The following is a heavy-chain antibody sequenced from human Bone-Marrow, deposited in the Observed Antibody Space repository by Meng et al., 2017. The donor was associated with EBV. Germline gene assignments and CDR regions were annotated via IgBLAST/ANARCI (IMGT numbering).Heavy chain of an antibody. Sequence: LQLRESGPGQVSPSEPLSPPGTVSGDSISSFYYWGWIRQPPGRGLEWIGSVHYTGSTYYSPSLKSRVTVSVDTSKNQFSLRLTSVTAADTAVYYCARPFPSWQSPRLDPFGAWGQGTLVTVSS. J-gene: IGHJ5*02. V-gene: IGHV4-39*01. CDR2: VHYTGST. CDR1: GDSISSFYY. D-gene: IGHD6-19*01. CDR3: ARPFPSWQSPRLDPFGA.